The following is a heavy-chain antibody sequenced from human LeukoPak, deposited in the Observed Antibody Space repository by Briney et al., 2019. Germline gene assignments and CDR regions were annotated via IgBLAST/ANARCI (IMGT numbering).Heavy chain of an antibody. Sequence: GGSLRLSCAASGFTFSSYEMTWVRQAPGMGLEWVSYISGSGSTRTYADSVKGRFTISRDNAKNSLYLQINSLRPEDTAIYYCAREDNYGELFYWGQGTLVTVSS. CDR1: GFTFSSYE. J-gene: IGHJ4*02. D-gene: IGHD4-17*01. V-gene: IGHV3-48*03. CDR2: ISGSGSTR. CDR3: AREDNYGELFY.